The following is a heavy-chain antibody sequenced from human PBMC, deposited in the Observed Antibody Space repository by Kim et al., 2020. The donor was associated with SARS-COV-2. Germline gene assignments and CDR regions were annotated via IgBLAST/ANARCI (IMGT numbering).Heavy chain of an antibody. CDR1: GFTFSSYA. Sequence: GGSLRLSCAASGFTFSSYAMHWVRQAPGKGLDWVAVISYDGSNKYYADSVKGRFTISRDNSKNTLYLQMNSLRAEDTAVYYCARDPMITFGGVIAIGYY. CDR3: ARDPMITFGGVIAIGYY. D-gene: IGHD3-16*02. J-gene: IGHJ6*01. CDR2: ISYDGSNK. V-gene: IGHV3-30*04.